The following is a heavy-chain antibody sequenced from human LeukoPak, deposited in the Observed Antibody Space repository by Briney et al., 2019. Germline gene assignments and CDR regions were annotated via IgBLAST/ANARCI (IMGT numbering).Heavy chain of an antibody. V-gene: IGHV4-59*12. CDR1: GVSISSSY. J-gene: IGHJ1*01. CDR3: ARGTPYSDFWSGYYTSPDEYFQH. CDR2: IYFSGGT. D-gene: IGHD3-3*01. Sequence: SETLSLTCAASGVSISSSYWNWVRQPPGKGLEWVWYIYFSGGTNYTHTLKSRVNISVDTSKNQFSMMLRSVTAEDTAVYYCARGTPYSDFWSGYYTSPDEYFQHWGQGTLVTVSS.